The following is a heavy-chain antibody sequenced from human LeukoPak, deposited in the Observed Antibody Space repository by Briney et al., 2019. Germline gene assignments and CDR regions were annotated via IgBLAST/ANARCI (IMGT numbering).Heavy chain of an antibody. CDR2: IFYSGST. CDR1: GGSISSSNW. D-gene: IGHD5-24*01. Sequence: PSGTLSLTCAVSGGSISSSNWWSWVRQPPGEGLEWIGEIFYSGSTNYNPSLKSRVTISVDRSKNQFSLKLNSVTAADTAVYYCARDLDGYNPSFFYWGQGTLVTASS. CDR3: ARDLDGYNPSFFY. V-gene: IGHV4-4*02. J-gene: IGHJ4*02.